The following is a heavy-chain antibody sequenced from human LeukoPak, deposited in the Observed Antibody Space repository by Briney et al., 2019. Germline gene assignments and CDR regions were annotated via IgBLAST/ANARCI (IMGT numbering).Heavy chain of an antibody. CDR3: ARHATGGYYGSGLIDGYYYGMDV. V-gene: IGHV3-7*05. Sequence: PGGSLRLSCAASGFTFTSSWMTWVRQAPGKGLEWVAHIKEDRTEEYYIDSVKGRFSISRDNAKNTLYLQMSSVRAEDTAVYYCARHATGGYYGSGLIDGYYYGMDVWGQGTTVTVSS. CDR2: IKEDRTEE. D-gene: IGHD3-10*01. J-gene: IGHJ6*02. CDR1: GFTFTSSW.